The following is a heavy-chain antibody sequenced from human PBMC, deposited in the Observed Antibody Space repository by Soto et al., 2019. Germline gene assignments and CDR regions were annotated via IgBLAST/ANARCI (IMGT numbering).Heavy chain of an antibody. D-gene: IGHD2-21*02. J-gene: IGHJ4*02. CDR1: GGSISSSSYY. V-gene: IGHV4-39*01. Sequence: TLSLTCTVSGGSISSSSYYWGWIRQPPGKGLEWIGSIYYSGSTYYNPSLKSRVTISVDTSKNQFSLKLSSVTAADTAVYYCARHSGDHPLYYFDYWGQGTLVTVSS. CDR3: ARHSGDHPLYYFDY. CDR2: IYYSGST.